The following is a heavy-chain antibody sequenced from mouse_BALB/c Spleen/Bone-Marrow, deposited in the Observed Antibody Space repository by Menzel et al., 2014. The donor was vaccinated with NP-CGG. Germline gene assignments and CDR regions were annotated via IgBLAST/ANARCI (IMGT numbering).Heavy chain of an antibody. D-gene: IGHD2-4*01. V-gene: IGHV1S81*02. CDR1: GYTFTSYY. Sequence: VQLQQSGAELVKPGASVKLSCKASGYTFTSYYMYWVKQRPGQGLEGIGEINPSNGGTNFNEKFKSKATLNVDKSSSTAYMQLSSLTSEDSAVYYCTRSTMITYFDYWGQGTTLTVSS. CDR3: TRSTMITYFDY. J-gene: IGHJ2*01. CDR2: INPSNGGT.